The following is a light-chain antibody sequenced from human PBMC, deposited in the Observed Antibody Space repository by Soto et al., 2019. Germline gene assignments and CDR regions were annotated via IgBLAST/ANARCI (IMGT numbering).Light chain of an antibody. CDR3: CSYAGSSTYV. CDR1: STDVGNYNL. Sequence: QSFLTHPASVSGSPGQSITISCTGTSTDVGNYNLVSWYQQHPGKAPKLVIYEASKRPSGVSNRLSASKSGNTASLTISGLQAEDEADYYCCSYAGSSTYVFGTGTKVTVL. CDR2: EAS. V-gene: IGLV2-23*01. J-gene: IGLJ1*01.